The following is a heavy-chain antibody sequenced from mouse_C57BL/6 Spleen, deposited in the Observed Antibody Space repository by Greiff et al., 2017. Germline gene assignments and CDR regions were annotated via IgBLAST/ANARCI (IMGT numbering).Heavy chain of an antibody. CDR2: INPSSGYT. V-gene: IGHV1-7*01. Sequence: VQRVESGAELAKPGASVKLSCKASGYTFTSYWMHWVKQRPGQGLEWIGYINPSSGYTKYNQKFKDKATLTADKSSSTAYMQLSSLTYEDSAVYYCAGGRNWEGFDYWGQGTTLTVSS. J-gene: IGHJ2*01. CDR1: GYTFTSYW. CDR3: AGGRNWEGFDY. D-gene: IGHD4-1*01.